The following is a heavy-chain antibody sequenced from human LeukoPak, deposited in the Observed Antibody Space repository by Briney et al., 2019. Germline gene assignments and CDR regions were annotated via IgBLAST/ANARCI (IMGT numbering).Heavy chain of an antibody. CDR2: INPSGGST. D-gene: IGHD2-15*01. V-gene: IGHV1-46*01. Sequence: ASVKVSCKASGYTFTSYYMHWVRQAPGQGLEWMGIINPSGGSTSYAQKFQGRVTMTGDTSTSTVYMELSSLRSEDTAVYYCARETPEVVVAATPVGYFDYWGQGTLVTVSS. J-gene: IGHJ4*02. CDR3: ARETPEVVVAATPVGYFDY. CDR1: GYTFTSYY.